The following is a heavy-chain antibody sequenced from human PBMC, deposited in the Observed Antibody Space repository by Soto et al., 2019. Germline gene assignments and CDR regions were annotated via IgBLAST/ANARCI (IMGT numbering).Heavy chain of an antibody. CDR3: STDPNGDYIGAFYN. CDR2: ITGSGGGT. V-gene: IGHV3-23*01. CDR1: RFSFSNYA. Sequence: EVQLLESGGRLVPPGGSLRLSCAGSRFSFSNYAMTWARQAPGEGLGWVSSITGSGGGTTYADSVKGRFTISRDNSKNILYLQMDSLRADDTAVYYCSTDPNGDYIGAFYNWGQGTMVTVSS. D-gene: IGHD4-17*01. J-gene: IGHJ3*02.